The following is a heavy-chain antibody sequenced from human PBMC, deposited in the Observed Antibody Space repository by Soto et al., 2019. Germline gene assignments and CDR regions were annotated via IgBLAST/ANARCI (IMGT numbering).Heavy chain of an antibody. CDR3: SRADGVGFFGP. Sequence: QVQIVQSGAEEKKPGASVKVSCKAPGYTFTGYAMQWVRQAPGQRLEWMGWINAGNGNTKHSQKFQGRVTITRDTSASTAYMELSSLTSEDTAVYYGSRADGVGFFGPWGKGTLVTVSS. D-gene: IGHD2-2*01. J-gene: IGHJ5*02. CDR2: INAGNGNT. V-gene: IGHV1-3*05. CDR1: GYTFTGYA.